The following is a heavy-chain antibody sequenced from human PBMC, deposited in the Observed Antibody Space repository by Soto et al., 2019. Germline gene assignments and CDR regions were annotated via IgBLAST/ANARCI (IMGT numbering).Heavy chain of an antibody. J-gene: IGHJ4*02. Sequence: EVQLVESGGGLVQPGGSLRLSCTDSGFTFSGDWMHWVRQAPGKGLVWVSRLGPHENGLNYADSVKGRFTISRDNAKNTLYLQMNNLRVEDTAVYFCPRETFGDRDYWGQGTLVTVSS. CDR2: LGPHENGL. D-gene: IGHD4-17*01. CDR3: PRETFGDRDY. CDR1: GFTFSGDW. V-gene: IGHV3-74*01.